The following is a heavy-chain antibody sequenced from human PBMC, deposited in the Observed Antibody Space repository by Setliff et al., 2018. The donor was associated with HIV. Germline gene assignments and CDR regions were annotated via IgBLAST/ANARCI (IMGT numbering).Heavy chain of an antibody. CDR2: ISSSGSYI. Sequence: GGSLRLSCVVSGITFSPHTMTWVRQAPGKGLEWVSSISSSGSYIYYADSVKGRFTISRDNAKNSLFLQMNSLGAEDTAIYYCARARIPGSGYYYYYMDVWGKGTTVTVSS. V-gene: IGHV3-21*01. CDR1: GITFSPHT. J-gene: IGHJ6*03. D-gene: IGHD1-20*01. CDR3: ARARIPGSGYYYYYMDV.